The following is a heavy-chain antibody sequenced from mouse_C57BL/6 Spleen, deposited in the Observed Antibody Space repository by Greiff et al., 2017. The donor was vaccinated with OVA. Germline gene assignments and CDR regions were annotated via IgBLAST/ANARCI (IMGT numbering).Heavy chain of an antibody. D-gene: IGHD4-1*01. CDR1: GYTFTDYY. V-gene: IGHV1-76*01. Sequence: QVQLQQSGAELVRPGASVKLSCKASGYTFTDYYINWVKQRPGQGLEWIARIYPGSGNTYYNEKFKGKATLTAEKSSSTAYMQLSSLTSEDSAVYFCAREGRTGSAWFAYWGQGTLVTVSA. CDR2: IYPGSGNT. CDR3: AREGRTGSAWFAY. J-gene: IGHJ3*01.